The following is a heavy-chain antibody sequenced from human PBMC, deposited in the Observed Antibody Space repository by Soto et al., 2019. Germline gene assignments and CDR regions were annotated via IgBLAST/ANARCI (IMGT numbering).Heavy chain of an antibody. V-gene: IGHV1-18*04. J-gene: IGHJ3*02. CDR3: ATDGPSNSGDLYAFDI. CDR2: VTPYKVDT. Sequence: QAQLVQSGAEVKKSGASVRVSCKASGYTLTNYGVTWVRQAPGQGLEWLGRVTPYKVDTNSAQNLQGRVTMATDTSTNTAYLELRSLRSYDTAVYFCATDGPSNSGDLYAFDIWGQGTMVTVSA. CDR1: GYTLTNYG. D-gene: IGHD5-12*01.